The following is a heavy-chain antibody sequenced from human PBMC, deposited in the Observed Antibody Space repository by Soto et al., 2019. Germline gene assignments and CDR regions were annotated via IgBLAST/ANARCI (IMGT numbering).Heavy chain of an antibody. CDR1: GYTFTSYA. V-gene: IGHV1-3*01. CDR3: ASGWFGEFVYYFDY. CDR2: INAGNGNT. Sequence: ASVKVSCKASGYTFTSYAMHWVRQAPGQRLEWMGWINAGNGNTKYSQKFQGRVTITRDTSTSTAYMELRSLRSEDTAVYYCASGWFGEFVYYFDYWGQGTLVTVSS. J-gene: IGHJ4*02. D-gene: IGHD3-10*01.